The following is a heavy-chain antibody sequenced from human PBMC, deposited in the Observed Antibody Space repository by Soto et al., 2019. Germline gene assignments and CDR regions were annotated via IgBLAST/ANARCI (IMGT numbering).Heavy chain of an antibody. V-gene: IGHV3-30-3*01. CDR2: ISYDGNNK. D-gene: IGHD2-15*01. CDR3: ARAGCDGGSCYTLVGLRYGMDV. J-gene: IGHJ6*02. Sequence: ESGGGVVQPGRSLRLSCAASGFIFSSYAMYWVRQAPGKGLEWVAVISYDGNNKYYADSVKGRFTISRDNSRNTLYLRMNSLRAEDSAVYYCARAGCDGGSCYTLVGLRYGMDVWGQGTTVTVSS. CDR1: GFIFSSYA.